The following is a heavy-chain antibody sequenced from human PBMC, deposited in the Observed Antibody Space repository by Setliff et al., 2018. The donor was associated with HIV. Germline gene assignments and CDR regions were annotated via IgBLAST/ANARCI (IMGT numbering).Heavy chain of an antibody. J-gene: IGHJ3*02. V-gene: IGHV3-74*01. Sequence: PGGSLRLSCAASGFTFSGSWMHWVRQAPGKGLVWISRINSDGRSTIYADSVKGRFTISRDNAKNTLYPPLNSLRVEDTAVYFCASWRVHRDAFDIWGLGTMVTVSS. CDR3: ASWRVHRDAFDI. CDR2: INSDGRST. D-gene: IGHD1-1*01. CDR1: GFTFSGSW.